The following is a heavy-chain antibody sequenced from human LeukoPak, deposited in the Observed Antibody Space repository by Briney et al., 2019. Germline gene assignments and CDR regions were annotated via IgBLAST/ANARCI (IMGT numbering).Heavy chain of an antibody. CDR1: GFTFSSYS. J-gene: IGHJ4*02. Sequence: GGSLRLSCAASGFTFSSYSMNWVRQAPGKGLEWVSSISSSSSYIYYADSEKGRFTISRDNAKNSLYLQMNSLRAEDTAVYYCARVGGSYYSGSDYWGQGTLVTVSS. CDR3: ARVGGSYYSGSDY. CDR2: ISSSSSYI. V-gene: IGHV3-21*01. D-gene: IGHD1-26*01.